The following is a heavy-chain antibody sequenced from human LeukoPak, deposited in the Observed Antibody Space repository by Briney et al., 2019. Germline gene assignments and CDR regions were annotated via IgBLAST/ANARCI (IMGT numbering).Heavy chain of an antibody. D-gene: IGHD2-8*01. Sequence: ASVKVSCKASGYTFTSYYMHWVRQAPGQGLEWMGIINPSGGSTSYAQKFQGRVTMTRNTSISTAYMELSSLRSEDTAVYYCARGGFDLYGIYYYYYGMDVWGQGTTVTVSS. CDR3: ARGGFDLYGIYYYYYGMDV. CDR1: GYTFTSYY. V-gene: IGHV1-46*01. J-gene: IGHJ6*02. CDR2: INPSGGST.